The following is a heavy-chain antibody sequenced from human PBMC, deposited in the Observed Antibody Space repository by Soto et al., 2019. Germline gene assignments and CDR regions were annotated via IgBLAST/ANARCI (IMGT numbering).Heavy chain of an antibody. Sequence: GESLQISWKGSGYSFSSYWITWVRQMPGKGLEWMGRIDPSDSYTNDSPSFQGHVTISADKSISTAYLQWSNLKASDTAMYYCARQAIFGVIIIAVDIWGQGTMVTVSS. CDR1: GYSFSSYW. CDR3: ARQAIFGVIIIAVDI. D-gene: IGHD3-3*01. CDR2: IDPSDSYT. J-gene: IGHJ3*02. V-gene: IGHV5-10-1*01.